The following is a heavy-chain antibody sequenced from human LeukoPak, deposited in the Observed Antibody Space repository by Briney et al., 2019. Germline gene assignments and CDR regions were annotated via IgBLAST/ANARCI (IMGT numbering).Heavy chain of an antibody. V-gene: IGHV1-69*06. CDR2: IIPIFGTA. J-gene: IGHJ4*02. D-gene: IGHD6-19*01. CDR3: ARDSEQWLGGFDY. CDR1: GGTFSSYA. Sequence: ASVKVSCKASGGTFSSYAISWVRQAPGQGLEWMGGIIPIFGTANYAQKFQGRVTITADKSTGTAYMELSSLRSEDTAVYYCARDSEQWLGGFDYWGQGTLVTVSS.